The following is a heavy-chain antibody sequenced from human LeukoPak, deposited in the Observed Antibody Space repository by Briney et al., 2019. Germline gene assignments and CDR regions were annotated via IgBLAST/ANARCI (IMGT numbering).Heavy chain of an antibody. D-gene: IGHD6-25*01. Sequence: GRSLRLSCAASGFTFSDYGMQWVRQAPGKGLEWVAVISYDGITTFYADSVKGRFTVSRDNSKNTLDLQMDRLRNEDAAVYFCAKEPDAYTSGWYFQDWGQGTLVTVSS. CDR1: GFTFSDYG. CDR3: AKEPDAYTSGWYFQD. V-gene: IGHV3-30*18. CDR2: ISYDGITT. J-gene: IGHJ1*01.